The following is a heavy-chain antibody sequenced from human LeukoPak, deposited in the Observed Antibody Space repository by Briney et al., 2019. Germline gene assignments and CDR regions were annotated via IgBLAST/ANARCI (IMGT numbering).Heavy chain of an antibody. CDR3: ASLRLGYCSGGSCAKGFDY. Sequence: SETLSLTCTVSGGSISSSSYYWGWIRQPPGKGLEWIGSINYSGTTYYNPSLKSRVTISVDTSKNQFSLKLSSVTAADTAVYYCASLRLGYCSGGSCAKGFDYWGQGTLVTVSS. D-gene: IGHD2-15*01. CDR1: GGSISSSSYY. J-gene: IGHJ4*02. V-gene: IGHV4-39*01. CDR2: INYSGTT.